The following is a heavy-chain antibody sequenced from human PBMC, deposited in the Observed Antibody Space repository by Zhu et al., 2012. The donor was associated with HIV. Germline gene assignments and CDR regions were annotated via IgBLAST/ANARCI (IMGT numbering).Heavy chain of an antibody. J-gene: IGHJ3*02. CDR2: IYYNGSS. CDR1: GGSINSADYY. V-gene: IGHV4-30-4*08. Sequence: QVQLQESGPGLVKPSQTLSLTCGVSGGSINSADYYWTWIRQPPGKGLEWIGHIYYNGSSFYSPSLKSRITMSLYTSKTQFSLKLNSVTAADTAVYYCARESAFGYYFASGRNIGGEFAFDIWGQGTMVTVSS. D-gene: IGHD3-10*01. CDR3: ARESAFGYYFASGRNIGGEFAFDI.